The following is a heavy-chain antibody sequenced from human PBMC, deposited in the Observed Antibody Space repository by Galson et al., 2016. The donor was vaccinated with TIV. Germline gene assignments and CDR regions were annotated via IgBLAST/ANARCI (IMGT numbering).Heavy chain of an antibody. J-gene: IGHJ6*03. CDR2: ISSSSSSI. CDR3: ARDYSPLALNDYYFYYMGV. Sequence: SLRLSCAGSGFTFNIYNMNWVRQAPGKGLEWVSSISSSSSSIVYADSVKGRFTISRDNAKNSLYLEMNSLGEEDTAVYYCARDYSPLALNDYYFYYMGVWGKGTTVTVSS. V-gene: IGHV3-21*01. D-gene: IGHD4-11*01. CDR1: GFTFNIYN.